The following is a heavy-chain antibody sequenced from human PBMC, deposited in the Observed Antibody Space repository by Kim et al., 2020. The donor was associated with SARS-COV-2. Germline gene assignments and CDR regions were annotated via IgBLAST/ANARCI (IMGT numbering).Heavy chain of an antibody. CDR1: EGSFSGYY. CDR2: IYDGGRT. D-gene: IGHD3-3*01. V-gene: IGHV4-34*01. CDR3: ARGEPADRDSPRSGYKYRWFDT. Sequence: SETLSLTCAVSEGSFSGYYWTWIRQAPGKGLEWIGEIYDGGRTDYTPTLRSRASMSIETSKRQFSLSLSSVTAADAAISYCARGEPADRDSPRSGYKYRWFDTWGRGTLVTVSS. J-gene: IGHJ5*02.